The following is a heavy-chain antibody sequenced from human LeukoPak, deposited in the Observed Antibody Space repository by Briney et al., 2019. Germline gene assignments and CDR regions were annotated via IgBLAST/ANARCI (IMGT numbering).Heavy chain of an antibody. V-gene: IGHV3-23*01. CDR2: ITGSGGNT. J-gene: IGHJ4*02. D-gene: IGHD3-9*01. Sequence: GGSLRLSCAASGFTFSNYAMSCVRQAPGKGLEWVSAITGSGGNTYYADSVKGRFTISRDNSKNTVFLQMNSLRAEDTAVYYCAKWGDYDVLTGYYVSDYWGQGTLVTVSS. CDR1: GFTFSNYA. CDR3: AKWGDYDVLTGYYVSDY.